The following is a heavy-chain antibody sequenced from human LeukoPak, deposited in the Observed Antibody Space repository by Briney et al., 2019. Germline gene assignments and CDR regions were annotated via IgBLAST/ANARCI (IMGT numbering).Heavy chain of an antibody. CDR2: IYPGGST. V-gene: IGHV3-66*01. Sequence: GGSLTLSCAASGLTVSDNYMSWVRQAPGKGLEWLSVIYPGGSTYYADSVQGRFTITRDDSKNTLILQMNSLRAEDTAVYHCARDREYNYGLDYWGRGTLVTVSS. J-gene: IGHJ4*02. CDR1: GLTVSDNY. D-gene: IGHD5-18*01. CDR3: ARDREYNYGLDY.